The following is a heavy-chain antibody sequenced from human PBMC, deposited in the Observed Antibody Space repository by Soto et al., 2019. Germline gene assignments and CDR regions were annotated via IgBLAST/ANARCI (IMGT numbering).Heavy chain of an antibody. CDR3: VPLCRCCSTTTPS. V-gene: IGHV3-23*01. J-gene: IGHJ4*02. Sequence: EVQLLESGGGLVQPGGSLRLSCAASGFTFSTYAMSWVRQAPRKGLEWVSAISGNGGDYTYYADSVKGRFTVSRDNSKNTLYLQMNSLRAEDTAVYYCVPLCRCCSTTTPSWGQGTLVTVSS. CDR2: ISGNGGDYT. D-gene: IGHD2-2*01. CDR1: GFTFSTYA.